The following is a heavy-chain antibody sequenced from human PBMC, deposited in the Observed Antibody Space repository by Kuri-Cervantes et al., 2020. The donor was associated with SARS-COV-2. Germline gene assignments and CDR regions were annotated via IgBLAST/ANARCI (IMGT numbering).Heavy chain of an antibody. D-gene: IGHD5-24*01. CDR2: IYYSGST. Sequence: GSLRLSCTVSGGSISSSSYYWGWIRQPPGKGLEWIGSIYYSGSTNYNPSLKSRVTISVDTSKNQFPLKLSSVTAADTAVYYCARVRRWLQSNDAFDIWGQGTMVTVSS. CDR3: ARVRRWLQSNDAFDI. J-gene: IGHJ3*02. CDR1: GGSISSSSYY. V-gene: IGHV4-39*06.